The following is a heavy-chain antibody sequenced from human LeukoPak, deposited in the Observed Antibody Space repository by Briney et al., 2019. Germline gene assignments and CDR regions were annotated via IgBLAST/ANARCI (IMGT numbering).Heavy chain of an antibody. CDR1: GFTPSRSW. CDR2: IKQDGSEK. V-gene: IGHV3-7*01. D-gene: IGHD3-10*01. CDR3: ARDSRYGSGSYLAFDI. Sequence: GGSLRLSCAASGFTPSRSWMSWGRDAPGKGLERGANIKQDGSEKYYVDSVMGRFTISRDNAKNSLYLQMNSLRAEDTAGYYCARDSRYGSGSYLAFDIWGQGAMVTVSS. J-gene: IGHJ3*02.